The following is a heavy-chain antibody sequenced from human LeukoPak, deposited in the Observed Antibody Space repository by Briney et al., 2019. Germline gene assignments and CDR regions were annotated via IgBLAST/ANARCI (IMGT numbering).Heavy chain of an antibody. CDR3: ARGDGYTPFDP. J-gene: IGHJ5*02. Sequence: PSETLSLTCTVSGGSISSYYWSWIRQPPGKGLEWIGYIYYSGSTNYNPSLKSRVTISVDTSKNQFSLKLSSVTAADTAVYYCARGDGYTPFDPWGQGTLVTVSS. CDR1: GGSISSYY. D-gene: IGHD5-24*01. CDR2: IYYSGST. V-gene: IGHV4-59*01.